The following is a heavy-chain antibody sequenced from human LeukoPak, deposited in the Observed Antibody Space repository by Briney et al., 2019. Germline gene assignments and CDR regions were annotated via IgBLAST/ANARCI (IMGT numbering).Heavy chain of an antibody. CDR2: INAGNGNT. CDR1: GYTFTSYA. CDR3: ARDLRVHSISYYYGSGPPVY. V-gene: IGHV1-3*01. J-gene: IGHJ4*02. Sequence: ASVKVSCKASGYTFTSYAMHWVRQAPGQRLEWMGWINAGNGNTEYSQKFQGRVTITRDTSASTAYMELSSLRSEDTAVYYCARDLRVHSISYYYGSGPPVYWGQGTLVTVSS. D-gene: IGHD3-10*01.